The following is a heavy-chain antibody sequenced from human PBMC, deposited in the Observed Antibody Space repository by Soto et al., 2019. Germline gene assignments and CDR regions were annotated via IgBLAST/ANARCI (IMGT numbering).Heavy chain of an antibody. CDR3: EVTTGY. D-gene: IGHD4-17*01. CDR2: VSPENRNA. J-gene: IGHJ4*02. CDR1: GYTFTQYD. V-gene: IGHV1-8*01. Sequence: ASVKVSCKTSGYTFTQYDINWVRQAPGQGLEYMGWVSPENRNAGYAPQFRGRVSMTADTSINTVYLELTTLTYEDTAVYYCEVTTGYWGQGTMVTVSS.